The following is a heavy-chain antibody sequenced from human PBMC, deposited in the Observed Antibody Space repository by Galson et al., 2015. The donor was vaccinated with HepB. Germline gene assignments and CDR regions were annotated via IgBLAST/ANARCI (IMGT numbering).Heavy chain of an antibody. V-gene: IGHV3-23*01. CDR2: ISRTGGNT. CDR1: GFTFSDYA. J-gene: IGHJ5*02. CDR3: AKGPRGDYINSPPNWSDT. Sequence: SLRLSCAASGFTFSDYAMTWVRQAPGKGPEWVSSISRTGGNTFNADSVQGRFTISRDTPKNTLHLQMNSLRVNDTAVYYCAKGPRGDYINSPPNWSDTWGQGTPVTVSS. D-gene: IGHD4-11*01.